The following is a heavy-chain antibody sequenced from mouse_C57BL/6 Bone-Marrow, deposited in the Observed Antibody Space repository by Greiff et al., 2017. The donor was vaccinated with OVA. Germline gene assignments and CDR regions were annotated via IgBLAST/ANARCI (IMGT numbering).Heavy chain of an antibody. CDR3: TNGNSLYAMDY. J-gene: IGHJ4*01. V-gene: IGHV1-15*01. CDR1: GYTFTDYE. D-gene: IGHD2-1*01. Sequence: QVQLQQSGAELVRPGASVTLSCKASGYTFTDYEMHWVKQTPVHGLAWIGAIDPETGGTAYNQKFKGKAILTADKSSSTAYLELRSLTSEDSAVYYCTNGNSLYAMDYWGQGTSVTVSS. CDR2: IDPETGGT.